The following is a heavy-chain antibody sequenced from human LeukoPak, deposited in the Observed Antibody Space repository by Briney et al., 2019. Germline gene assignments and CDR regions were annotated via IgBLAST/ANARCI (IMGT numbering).Heavy chain of an antibody. J-gene: IGHJ6*03. V-gene: IGHV1-18*01. Sequence: ASVKFSCKASGYTFTSYGISWVRQAPGQGLEWVGWISAYNGNTNYAQKFQGRVTMTEDASTDTAYMELSSLRSEDTAVYYCATTAGNYGYYYYYYYMDVWGRGTTVTVSS. D-gene: IGHD4-11*01. CDR1: GYTFTSYG. CDR3: ATTAGNYGYYYYYYYMDV. CDR2: ISAYNGNT.